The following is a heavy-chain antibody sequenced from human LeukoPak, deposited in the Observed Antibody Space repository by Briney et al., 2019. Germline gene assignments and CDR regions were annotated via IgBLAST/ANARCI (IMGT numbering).Heavy chain of an antibody. D-gene: IGHD1-1*01. CDR2: MNPISGNT. J-gene: IGHJ6*03. CDR3: ARGTRLIIYYMDV. V-gene: IGHV1-8*03. Sequence: ASVKVSCKTSGYTFTNYDIDWVRQATGQGLEWMGWMNPISGNTGYAQKFQGRVTITRNTSISTAYMELSSLRSDDTAVYYCARGTRLIIYYMDVWGKGTTVTVSS. CDR1: GYTFTNYD.